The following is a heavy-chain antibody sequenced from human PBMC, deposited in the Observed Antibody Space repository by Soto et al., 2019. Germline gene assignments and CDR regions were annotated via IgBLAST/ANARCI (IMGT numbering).Heavy chain of an antibody. D-gene: IGHD5-18*01. CDR3: SKGMKWMQLWSVGAYDA. J-gene: IGHJ3*01. V-gene: IGHV3-9*01. Sequence: PVGSRRLYCAASGFTFDNYGMHWVRQAPWKCIEWVSSISWKSGDIAYADSVKGRFTISRDNAKKYLYLEMSGLRVDDTALYFCSKGMKWMQLWSVGAYDAWGPGTMVPVSS. CDR2: ISWKSGDI. CDR1: GFTFDNYG.